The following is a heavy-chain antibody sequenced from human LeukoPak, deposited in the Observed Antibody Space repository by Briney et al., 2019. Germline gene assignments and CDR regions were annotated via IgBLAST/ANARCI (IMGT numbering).Heavy chain of an antibody. Sequence: GGSLRLSCAASGFTFSSYEMNWVRQAPGKGLEWVSYISSSGSTIYYADSVKGRFTIPRDNAKNSLYLQMNSLRAEDTAVYYCARGAYYDSSGYEYWGQGTLVTVSS. V-gene: IGHV3-48*03. J-gene: IGHJ4*02. CDR2: ISSSGSTI. D-gene: IGHD3-22*01. CDR1: GFTFSSYE. CDR3: ARGAYYDSSGYEY.